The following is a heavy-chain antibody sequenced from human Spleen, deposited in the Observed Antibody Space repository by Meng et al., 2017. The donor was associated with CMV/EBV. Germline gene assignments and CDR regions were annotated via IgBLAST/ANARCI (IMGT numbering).Heavy chain of an antibody. CDR3: AKVASLTTSAFDP. D-gene: IGHD4-11*01. CDR2: ISGYDGDT. V-gene: IGHV1-18*01. J-gene: IGHJ5*02. CDR1: GYTFTNYY. Sequence: KASGYTFTNYYITWVRQAPGQGLEWMEWISGYDGDTNLAQKFQGRVTLTTDISMTTAYMELRSLRSDSTAVYYCAKVASLTTSAFDPWGQGTLVTVSS.